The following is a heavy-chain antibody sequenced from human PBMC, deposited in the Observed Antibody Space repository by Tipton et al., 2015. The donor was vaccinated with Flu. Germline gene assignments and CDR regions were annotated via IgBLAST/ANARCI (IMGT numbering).Heavy chain of an antibody. J-gene: IGHJ5*02. CDR1: GYTFSNYW. D-gene: IGHD3-16*01. CDR3: VKQKTTISLLLGS. V-gene: IGHV5-51*01. Sequence: QLVQSGAEVKKPGESLKISCKASGYTFSNYWIGWVRQMPGKGLEWMGIIYPGDSDTRYSPSFQGQVTISADKSNSSVYLQWSSLKASDTAMYYCVKQKTTISLLLGSWGQGTQVTVSS. CDR2: IYPGDSDT.